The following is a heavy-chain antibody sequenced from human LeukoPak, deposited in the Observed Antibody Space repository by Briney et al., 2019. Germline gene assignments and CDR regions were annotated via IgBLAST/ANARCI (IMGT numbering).Heavy chain of an antibody. CDR2: IYYSGST. CDR3: ARDLGSGEYDY. Sequence: PSETLSLICTVSGGSVSSRNWSWIRQPPGKGLEWIGYIYYSGSTSYNPSLKSRVTISVDTSKNQVSLKLTSVTAADTAMYYRARDLGSGEYDYWGQGTLVTVSS. J-gene: IGHJ4*02. V-gene: IGHV4-59*02. D-gene: IGHD3-10*01. CDR1: GGSVSSRN.